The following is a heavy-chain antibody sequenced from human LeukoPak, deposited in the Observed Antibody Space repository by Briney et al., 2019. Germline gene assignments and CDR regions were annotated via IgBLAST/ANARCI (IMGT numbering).Heavy chain of an antibody. V-gene: IGHV3-23*01. CDR3: AKDRLSAAGTFVYYYGMDV. CDR2: ISGSGDNT. J-gene: IGHJ6*02. Sequence: PGGSLRLSCAGTGFTFSTYAMNWVRQAPGKGLEWVSAISGSGDNTYHADSVKGRFSISRDNSKNTLYLQMNNLRAEDTAVYYCAKDRLSAAGTFVYYYGMDVWGQGTTVTVSS. D-gene: IGHD6-13*01. CDR1: GFTFSTYA.